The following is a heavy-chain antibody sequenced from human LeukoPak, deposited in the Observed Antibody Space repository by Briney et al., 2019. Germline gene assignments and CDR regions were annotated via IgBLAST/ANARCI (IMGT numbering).Heavy chain of an antibody. J-gene: IGHJ6*02. CDR1: GFTFSSYG. CDR2: IWYDGSNK. V-gene: IGHV3-33*01. CDR3: ARDLRSKVVVALGGYGMDV. Sequence: PGGSLRLSCAAPGFTFSSYGMHWVRQAPGKGLEWVAVIWYDGSNKYYADSVKGRFTISRDNSKNTLYLQMNSLRAEDTAVYYCARDLRSKVVVALGGYGMDVWGQGTTVTVSS. D-gene: IGHD3-22*01.